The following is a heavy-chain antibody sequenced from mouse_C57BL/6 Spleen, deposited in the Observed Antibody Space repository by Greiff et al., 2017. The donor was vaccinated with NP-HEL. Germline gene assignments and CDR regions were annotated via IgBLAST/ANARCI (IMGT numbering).Heavy chain of an antibody. V-gene: IGHV1-55*01. CDR1: GYTFTSYW. Sequence: VQLQQSGAELVKPGASVKMSCKASGYTFTSYWITWVKQRPGQGLEWIGDIYPGSGSTNYNEKFKSKATLTVDTSSSTAYMQLSSLTSEDSAVYYCARKDYSNYLYAMDYWGQGTSVTVSS. J-gene: IGHJ4*01. D-gene: IGHD2-5*01. CDR2: IYPGSGST. CDR3: ARKDYSNYLYAMDY.